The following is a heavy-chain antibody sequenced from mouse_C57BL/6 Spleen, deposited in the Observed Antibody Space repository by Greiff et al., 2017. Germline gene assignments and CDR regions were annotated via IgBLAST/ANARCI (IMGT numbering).Heavy chain of an antibody. CDR2: INPRSGYT. D-gene: IGHD1-1*01. V-gene: IGHV1-4*01. J-gene: IGHJ4*01. Sequence: VQLQQSGAELARPGASVKMSCKASGYTFTSYTMHWVKQRPGQGLEWIGYINPRSGYTKYNQKFKDKATLTADKSSSTAYMQLSSLTSEDSAVYYCARSRYGSSYEYYAMDYWGQGTSVTVSS. CDR3: ARSRYGSSYEYYAMDY. CDR1: GYTFTSYT.